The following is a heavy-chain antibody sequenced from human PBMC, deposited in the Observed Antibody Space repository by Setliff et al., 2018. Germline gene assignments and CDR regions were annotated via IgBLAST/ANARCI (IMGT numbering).Heavy chain of an antibody. J-gene: IGHJ4*02. D-gene: IGHD3-3*01. V-gene: IGHV1-18*01. CDR1: SYTFLSYG. CDR3: ARAPRLEWILPTFDY. CDR2: ISAYTGKT. Sequence: VASVKVSCKAVSYTFLSYGLGWVRQAPGQGLEWMGWISAYTGKTDYAQNFQGRVTMTTDTSTSTAYMELRSLRYDDTAVYFCARAPRLEWILPTFDYWGQGTPVTVSS.